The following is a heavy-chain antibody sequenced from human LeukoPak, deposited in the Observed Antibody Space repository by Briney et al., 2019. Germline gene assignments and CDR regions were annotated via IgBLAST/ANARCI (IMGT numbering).Heavy chain of an antibody. Sequence: SETLSLTCAVYGGSFSGYYWSWIRQPPGKGLEWIGEINHSRSTNYNPSLKSRVTISVDTSKNQFSLKLSSVTAADTAVYYCARRIPYYYYYMDVWGKGTTVTISS. CDR3: ARRIPYYYYYMDV. CDR1: GGSFSGYY. V-gene: IGHV4-34*01. D-gene: IGHD2-21*01. J-gene: IGHJ6*03. CDR2: INHSRST.